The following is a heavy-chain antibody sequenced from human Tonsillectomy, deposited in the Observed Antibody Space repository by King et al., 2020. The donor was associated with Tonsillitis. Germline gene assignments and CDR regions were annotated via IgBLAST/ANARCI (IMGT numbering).Heavy chain of an antibody. D-gene: IGHD3-10*01. Sequence: VQLVESGGGVVQSGRSLRLSCAASGFSFSNYALHWVRQAPGRGLEWVAIISYDGSNTVYADSVKGRFTISRDNSKNTVYLQMNSLIADDTAFYFCARDGSPVVRGLMGYSFDSWGQGTLVTVSS. J-gene: IGHJ4*02. CDR1: GFSFSNYA. CDR3: ARDGSPVVRGLMGYSFDS. CDR2: ISYDGSNT. V-gene: IGHV3-30*04.